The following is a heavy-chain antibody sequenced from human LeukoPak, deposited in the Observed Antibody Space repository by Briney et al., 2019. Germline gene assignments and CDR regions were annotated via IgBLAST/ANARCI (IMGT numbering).Heavy chain of an antibody. V-gene: IGHV3-23*01. CDR1: GITFSNYG. D-gene: IGHD3/OR15-3a*01. Sequence: PGGSLRLPCAVSGITFSNYGMSWVRQAPGKGLEWVPAISNSGGSINYADSVKGRFTIARDNRKNTLYLQMNSLRAEDTAVYFCAKRGVVIRVILVGFHKEAYYFESWGQGALVTVSS. CDR3: AKRGVVIRVILVGFHKEAYYFES. CDR2: ISNSGGSI. J-gene: IGHJ4*02.